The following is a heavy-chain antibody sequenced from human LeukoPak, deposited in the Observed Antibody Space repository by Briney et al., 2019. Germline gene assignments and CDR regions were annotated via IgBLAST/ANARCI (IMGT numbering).Heavy chain of an antibody. D-gene: IGHD2-2*01. V-gene: IGHV4-4*07. CDR1: GGSISSYY. J-gene: IGHJ4*02. CDR2: IYTSGST. CDR3: ARVRYCSSTSCGEIIDY. Sequence: PSETLSLTCTVSGGSISSYYWSWIRQPAGKGLEWIGRIYTSGSTNYNPSLKSRVTMSVDTSKNQFSLKLSSVTAADTAVYYCARVRYCSSTSCGEIIDYWGQGTLVTVSS.